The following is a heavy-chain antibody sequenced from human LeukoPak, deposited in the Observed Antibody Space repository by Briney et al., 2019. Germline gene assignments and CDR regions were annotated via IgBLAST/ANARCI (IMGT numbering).Heavy chain of an antibody. Sequence: GGSLRLSCAPSGFTVSTNYMSWVRHAPGKGLEWVSVIYSGGSTYYADSVKGRFTISRDNSKNTLFLQMNSLRAEDTGVYFCARGGSSGYYSAYWGQGTLVTVSS. CDR1: GFTVSTNY. V-gene: IGHV3-53*01. CDR3: ARGGSSGYYSAY. CDR2: IYSGGST. D-gene: IGHD3-22*01. J-gene: IGHJ4*02.